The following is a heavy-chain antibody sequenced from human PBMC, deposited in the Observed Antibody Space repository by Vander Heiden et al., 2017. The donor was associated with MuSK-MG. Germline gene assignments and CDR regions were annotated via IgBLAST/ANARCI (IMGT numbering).Heavy chain of an antibody. CDR3: ATREIGGFGEYMDV. J-gene: IGHJ6*03. CDR2: ISGSGGST. D-gene: IGHD3-10*01. Sequence: EVQLLESGGGLVQPGGSLRLPCAASGFTLGSYAMSWDRQAPGKGLEWVSAISGSGGSTYYADSVKGRFTISRDNSKNTLYLQMNSLRAEDTAVYYCATREIGGFGEYMDVWGKGTTVTVSS. V-gene: IGHV3-23*01. CDR1: GFTLGSYA.